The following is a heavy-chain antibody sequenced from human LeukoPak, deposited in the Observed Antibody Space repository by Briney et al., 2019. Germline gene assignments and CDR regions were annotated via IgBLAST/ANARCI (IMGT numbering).Heavy chain of an antibody. CDR2: ISRSGNDI. CDR1: GFTFDDYG. CDR3: ARDETPYY. V-gene: IGHV3-21*01. J-gene: IGHJ4*02. Sequence: PGGSLRLSCAASGFTFDDYGMSWVRQAPGKGLEWVSCISRSGNDIYYADSVKGRFTISRDNAKNSLYLQMNSLRAEDTAVYYCARDETPYYWGQGTLVTVSS.